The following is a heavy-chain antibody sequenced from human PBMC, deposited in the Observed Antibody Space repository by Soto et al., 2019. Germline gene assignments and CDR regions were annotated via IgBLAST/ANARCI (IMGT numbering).Heavy chain of an antibody. CDR2: IGDSDRYT. V-gene: IGHV3-23*01. D-gene: IGHD3-16*02. J-gene: IGHJ6*02. Sequence: ESGGGVVQPGRSLRLSCAASGFTFSSYGMHWVRQAPGKGLEWVSGIGDSDRYTYYADSVKGRFTIARDNSKDTLYLQMTRLRAEDTAVYYCAGALDLPPYYYFYGMDVWGQGTTVTVSS. CDR1: GFTFSSYG. CDR3: AGALDLPPYYYFYGMDV.